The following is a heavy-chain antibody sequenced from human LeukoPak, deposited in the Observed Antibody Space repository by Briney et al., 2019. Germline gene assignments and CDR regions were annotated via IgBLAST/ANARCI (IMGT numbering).Heavy chain of an antibody. J-gene: IGHJ4*02. CDR3: ASSLSLWGNYRCH. V-gene: IGHV3-48*03. D-gene: IGHD3-16*02. CDR1: GFILSSSE. Sequence: PGGSLRLSCAASGFILSSSEMNWVRQAPGKGLEWVSFIAADSTKYYADSVKGRFTISRDNAKNSLYLQMNSLRAEDTAVYYCASSLSLWGNYRCHWGQGTLVTVSS. CDR2: IAADSTK.